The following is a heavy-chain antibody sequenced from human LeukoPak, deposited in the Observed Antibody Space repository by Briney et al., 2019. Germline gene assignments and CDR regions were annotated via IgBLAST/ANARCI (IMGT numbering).Heavy chain of an antibody. CDR2: IYYSGDT. CDR3: ARARPGNDGGNFDY. CDR1: GGSIRSYY. V-gene: IGHV4-59*01. D-gene: IGHD1-1*01. J-gene: IGHJ4*02. Sequence: PSETLSLTCTVSGGSIRSYYWSWSRQPPRKGLEWIGFIYYSGDTYYNPSLKSRVTISVDTSKNQFSLKLSSVTAADTAVYYCARARPGNDGGNFDYWGQGTLVTVSS.